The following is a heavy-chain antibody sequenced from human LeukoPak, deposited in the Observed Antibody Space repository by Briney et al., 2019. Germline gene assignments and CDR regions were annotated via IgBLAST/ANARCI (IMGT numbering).Heavy chain of an antibody. J-gene: IGHJ6*03. CDR3: ARGRSSYVGGYYYYYMDV. D-gene: IGHD5-12*01. Sequence: ASVKVSCKASGYTFTSYDINWVRQATGQGLEWMGWMNPNSGNTGYAQKFQGRVTMTRNTSISTAYMELSSLRSEDTAVYYCARGRSSYVGGYYYYYMDVWGKGTTVTISS. V-gene: IGHV1-8*02. CDR1: GYTFTSYD. CDR2: MNPNSGNT.